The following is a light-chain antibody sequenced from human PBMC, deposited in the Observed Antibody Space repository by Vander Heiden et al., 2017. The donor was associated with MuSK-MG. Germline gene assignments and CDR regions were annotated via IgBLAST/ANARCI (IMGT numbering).Light chain of an antibody. Sequence: SYGLTQPPSVSVSPGRTDRIPCGGNNIGSKSVHWYQQKPGQAPVLVVYDDSSRPSGIPERFSGSNSGNTATLTITRVEAGDEADYYCQVWDSSSDHWVFGGGTKLTVL. CDR2: DDS. CDR3: QVWDSSSDHWV. J-gene: IGLJ3*02. CDR1: NIGSKS. V-gene: IGLV3-21*02.